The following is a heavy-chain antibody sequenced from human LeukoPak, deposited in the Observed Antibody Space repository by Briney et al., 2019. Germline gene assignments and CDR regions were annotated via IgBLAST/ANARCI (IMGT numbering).Heavy chain of an antibody. J-gene: IGHJ6*03. Sequence: PSETLSLTCTVSGGSIGRSSYYWSWIRQPPGKGLEWIGEINHSGSTNYNPSLKSRVTISVDTSKNQFSLKLSSVTAADTAVYYCARGRGLPRRNYYYYMDVWGKGTTVTVSS. CDR2: INHSGST. V-gene: IGHV4-39*07. CDR1: GGSIGRSSYY. CDR3: ARGRGLPRRNYYYYMDV. D-gene: IGHD4-11*01.